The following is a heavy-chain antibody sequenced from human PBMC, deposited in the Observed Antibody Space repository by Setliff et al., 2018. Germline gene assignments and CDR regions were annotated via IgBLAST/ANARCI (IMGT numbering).Heavy chain of an antibody. V-gene: IGHV3-74*01. CDR3: SRGNWGMEY. J-gene: IGHJ4*02. CDR2: INSDGSTT. Sequence: GGSLSLSCATSGFTFSSYWMHWVRQTPGKGLVWVSRINSDGSTTNYADSVKGRFTISRDNAKNTLYLQMNSLRAEDTAVYYCSRGNWGMEYWGRGTLVTVSS. CDR1: GFTFSSYW. D-gene: IGHD3-16*01.